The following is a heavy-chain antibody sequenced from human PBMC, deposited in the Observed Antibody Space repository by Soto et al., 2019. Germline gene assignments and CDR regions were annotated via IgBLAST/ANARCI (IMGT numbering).Heavy chain of an antibody. CDR1: GGTFSSYA. D-gene: IGHD3-10*01. CDR3: ARDADYYGSGTQPHY. Sequence: ASVKVSCKASGGTFSSYAISWVRQAPGQGLEWMGWINASNGNTVYAQKLQGRVTMTRDTSTSTVYMELSSLRSEDTAVYYCARDADYYGSGTQPHYWGQGTLVTVSS. J-gene: IGHJ4*02. V-gene: IGHV1-18*01. CDR2: INASNGNT.